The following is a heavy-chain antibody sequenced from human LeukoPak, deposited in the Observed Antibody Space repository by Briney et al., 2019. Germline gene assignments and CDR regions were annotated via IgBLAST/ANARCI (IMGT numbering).Heavy chain of an antibody. V-gene: IGHV3-23*01. CDR2: ISGSGGST. Sequence: GGSLRLSCAASGFTFSSYAMSWVRQAPGKGLEWVSAISGSGGSTCYADSVKGRFTISRDNSKNTLYLQMNSLRAEDTAVYYCAKRVSYYYYMDVWGKGTTVTVSS. J-gene: IGHJ6*03. CDR1: GFTFSSYA. CDR3: AKRVSYYYYMDV.